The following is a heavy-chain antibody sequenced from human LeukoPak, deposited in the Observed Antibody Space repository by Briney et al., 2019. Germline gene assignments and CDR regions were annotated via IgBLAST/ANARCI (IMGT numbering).Heavy chain of an antibody. Sequence: QPGGSLRLSCAASGFTFSSYSMNWVRQAPGEGVEWVSYISSSSSTIYYADSVKGRFTISRDNAKNTLYMQMNSLRAEDTAVYYCAKVGGRRLRFLEWLFEKGDNDYWGQGTLVTVSS. CDR2: ISSSSSTI. D-gene: IGHD3-3*01. CDR1: GFTFSSYS. J-gene: IGHJ4*02. CDR3: AKVGGRRLRFLEWLFEKGDNDY. V-gene: IGHV3-48*01.